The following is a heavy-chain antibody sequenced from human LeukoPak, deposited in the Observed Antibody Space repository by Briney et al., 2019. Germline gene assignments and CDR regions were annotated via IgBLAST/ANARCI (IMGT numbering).Heavy chain of an antibody. V-gene: IGHV1-2*02. Sequence: TSVKVSCKASGYTFTGYFMHWVRQAPGHGLEWMGWINPGSGDTKYAQKFQGRVTMTRDTSISTAYMELSRLRSDDTAVYYCSRGVVVAADPTDVWGKGTTVTVSS. D-gene: IGHD2-15*01. CDR3: SRGVVVAADPTDV. CDR2: INPGSGDT. CDR1: GYTFTGYF. J-gene: IGHJ6*04.